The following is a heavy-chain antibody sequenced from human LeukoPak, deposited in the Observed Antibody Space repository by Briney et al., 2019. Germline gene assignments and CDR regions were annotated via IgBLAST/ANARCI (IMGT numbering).Heavy chain of an antibody. CDR1: GDSISSYY. CDR3: ARDRATNYYYGMDV. V-gene: IGHV4-4*07. CDR2: IYTSGST. J-gene: IGHJ6*02. D-gene: IGHD5-24*01. Sequence: SETLSLTCTVSGDSISSYYWSWIRQPAGKGLEWIGRIYTSGSTNYNPSLKSRVTMSVDTSKNQFSLKLSSVTAADTAVYYCARDRATNYYYGMDVWGQGTTVTVSS.